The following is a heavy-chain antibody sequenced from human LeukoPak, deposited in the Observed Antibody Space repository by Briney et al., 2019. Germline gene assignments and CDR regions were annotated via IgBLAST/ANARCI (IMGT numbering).Heavy chain of an antibody. CDR2: INPNSGGT. D-gene: IGHD2-15*01. CDR3: ARDLVVVVAAKLGYDY. CDR1: GYTFTGYY. Sequence: ASVKVSCKASGYTFTGYYMHWVRQAPGQGLEWMGWINPNSGGTNYAQKFQGRVTMTRDTSISTAYMELSRLRSGDTAVYYCARDLVVVVAAKLGYDYWGQGTLVTVSS. J-gene: IGHJ4*02. V-gene: IGHV1-2*02.